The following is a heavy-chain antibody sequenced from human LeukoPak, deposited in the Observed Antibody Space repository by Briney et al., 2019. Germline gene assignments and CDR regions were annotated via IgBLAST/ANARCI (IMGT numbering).Heavy chain of an antibody. D-gene: IGHD6-19*01. CDR1: GFTFSSYE. J-gene: IGHJ4*02. Sequence: GGSLRLSCAASGFTFSSYEMNWVRQAPGRGLEWVSYISGSGVTMHYADSVKGRFTISRDDAKNSLYLQMNSLRAEDTAVYYCAREDIRLDYFDYWGQGTLVTVSS. V-gene: IGHV3-48*03. CDR2: ISGSGVTM. CDR3: AREDIRLDYFDY.